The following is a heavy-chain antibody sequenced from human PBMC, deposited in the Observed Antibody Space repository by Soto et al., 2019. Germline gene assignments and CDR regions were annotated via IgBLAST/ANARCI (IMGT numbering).Heavy chain of an antibody. CDR1: WYTFTSYA. D-gene: IGHD6-13*01. CDR3: ARSPLSLYSADFR. Sequence: GASLEVSCKASWYTFTSYAMNWGRQAPGQRLGWVGCINGGTSDTTYSQRYQDRVTITRTTSANTVYMELSSLTSEDKAIYYCARSPLSLYSADFRWGRGTPVTVSS. CDR2: INGGTSDT. V-gene: IGHV1-3*01. J-gene: IGHJ4*02.